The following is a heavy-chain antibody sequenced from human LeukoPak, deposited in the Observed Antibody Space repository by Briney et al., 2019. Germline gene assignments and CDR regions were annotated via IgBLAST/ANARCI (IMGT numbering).Heavy chain of an antibody. Sequence: PGGSLRLSCAASGFTFSNAWMSWVRQAPGKGLEWVGRIYSLIDGGTTNYAAPVKGRFTISRDDSKSTLYLQLNSLETEDTAVYYCATNEEGAHGYWGQGTLVTVSS. CDR2: IYSLIDGGTT. CDR1: GFTFSNAW. J-gene: IGHJ4*02. CDR3: ATNEEGAHGY. D-gene: IGHD1-26*01. V-gene: IGHV3-15*01.